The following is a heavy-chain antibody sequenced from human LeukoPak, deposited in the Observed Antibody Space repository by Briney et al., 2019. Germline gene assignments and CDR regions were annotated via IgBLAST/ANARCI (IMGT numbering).Heavy chain of an antibody. CDR3: ARDVSSGWSFFHY. Sequence: SETLSLTCTVSGGSISSYYWSWIRQPPGKGLEWIGYIYYSGSTNYNPSLKSRVTISVDTSKNQFSLKLGSVTAADTAVYYCARDVSSGWSFFHYWGQGTLVTVSS. CDR2: IYYSGST. CDR1: GGSISSYY. V-gene: IGHV4-59*01. J-gene: IGHJ4*02. D-gene: IGHD6-19*01.